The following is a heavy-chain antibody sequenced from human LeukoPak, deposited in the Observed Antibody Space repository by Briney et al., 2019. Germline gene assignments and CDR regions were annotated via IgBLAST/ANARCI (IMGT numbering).Heavy chain of an antibody. CDR1: GYTFSNYG. Sequence: ASVKVSCKASGYTFSNYGITWVRQAPGQGLEWMGWISAYNGKTNYAPKLQGRVTMTTDTSTNTAYMELRSLRSDDTAVYYCARDGPDYGDYINFDYWGQGTLVTVSS. V-gene: IGHV1-18*01. CDR2: ISAYNGKT. D-gene: IGHD4-17*01. CDR3: ARDGPDYGDYINFDY. J-gene: IGHJ4*02.